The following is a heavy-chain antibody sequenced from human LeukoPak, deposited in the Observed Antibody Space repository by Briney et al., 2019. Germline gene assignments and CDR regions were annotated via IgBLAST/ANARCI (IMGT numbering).Heavy chain of an antibody. D-gene: IGHD6-13*01. J-gene: IGHJ3*02. V-gene: IGHV4-38-2*02. CDR3: ARDHSSSWSTNAFDI. CDR2: IYHSGST. CDR1: GYSISSGYY. Sequence: SETLSLTCAVSGYSISSGYYWGWIRQPPGKGLEWIGSIYHSGSTYHNPSLKSRVTISVDTSKNQFSLKLSSVTAADTAVYYCARDHSSSWSTNAFDIWGQGTMVTVSS.